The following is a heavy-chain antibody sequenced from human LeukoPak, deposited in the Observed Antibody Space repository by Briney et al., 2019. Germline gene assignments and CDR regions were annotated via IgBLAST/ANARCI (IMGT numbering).Heavy chain of an antibody. CDR2: ISWNSGAI. J-gene: IGHJ3*02. CDR1: GFTFDDFA. V-gene: IGHV3-9*03. D-gene: IGHD1-14*01. CDR3: AKNMISAGRGTFDI. Sequence: PGGSLRLSCAASGFTFDDFAMHWVRRAPGKGLEWVSSISWNSGAIGYADSVKGRFTISRDNAKNSLYLQMNSLRAEDMALYYCAKNMISAGRGTFDIWGQGTMVTVSS.